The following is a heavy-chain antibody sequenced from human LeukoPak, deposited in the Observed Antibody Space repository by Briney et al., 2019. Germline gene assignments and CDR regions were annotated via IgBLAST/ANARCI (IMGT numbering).Heavy chain of an antibody. Sequence: GGSLRLSCAASGFTFSSYAMSWVRQALGKGLEWVSGISGSGGSTDYADSVKGRFTISRDNSKNTVYQQMNSLRAEDTAVYYCAKAGHPSSYCSSTSCYMGSWGQGTLVTVSS. D-gene: IGHD2-2*02. V-gene: IGHV3-23*01. CDR2: ISGSGGST. CDR3: AKAGHPSSYCSSTSCYMGS. J-gene: IGHJ5*02. CDR1: GFTFSSYA.